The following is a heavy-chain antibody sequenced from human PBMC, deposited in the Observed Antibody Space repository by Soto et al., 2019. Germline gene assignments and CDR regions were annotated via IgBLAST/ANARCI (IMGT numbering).Heavy chain of an antibody. J-gene: IGHJ4*02. V-gene: IGHV1-3*01. CDR1: GYTLSNYA. D-gene: IGHD6-6*01. CDR3: ARAPGGSSSFVDY. Sequence: ASVKVSCKASGYTLSNYAMHWVRQAPGQRLEWMGWINAGNGDIKYSQKFQGRVTITRDTSASTAYMELSSLRSEDTAVYYCARAPGGSSSFVDYWGQGTLVTVSS. CDR2: INAGNGDI.